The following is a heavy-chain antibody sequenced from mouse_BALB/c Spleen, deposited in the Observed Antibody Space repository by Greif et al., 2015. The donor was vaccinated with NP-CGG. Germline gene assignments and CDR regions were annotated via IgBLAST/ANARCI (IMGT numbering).Heavy chain of an antibody. J-gene: IGHJ3*01. D-gene: IGHD4-1*01. V-gene: IGHV1-7*01. CDR3: ARRELAGTGWFAY. Sequence: QVQLKEPGAELAKPGASVKMSCKASGYTFTSYWMHWVKQRPGQGLEWIGYINPSTGYTEYNQKFKDKATLTSDKSSRPANMQLSSLTSEDSAVYYCARRELAGTGWFAYWGQGTLFTDTA. CDR1: GYTFTSYW. CDR2: INPSTGYT.